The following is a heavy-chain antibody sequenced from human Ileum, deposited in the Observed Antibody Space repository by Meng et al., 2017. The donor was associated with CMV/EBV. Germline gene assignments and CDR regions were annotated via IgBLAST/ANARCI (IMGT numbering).Heavy chain of an antibody. Sequence: GESLKISCVASGFTFSSYGMHWIRQAPGKGLEWVAFIRYDGSRKNYVDSVKGRFTISRDNSKNILYLYTSSRRVEDTALYYCAKGGPIVGANIDHWGQGTLVTVSS. CDR3: AKGGPIVGANIDH. CDR2: IRYDGSRK. D-gene: IGHD1-26*01. CDR1: GFTFSSYG. V-gene: IGHV3-30*02. J-gene: IGHJ4*02.